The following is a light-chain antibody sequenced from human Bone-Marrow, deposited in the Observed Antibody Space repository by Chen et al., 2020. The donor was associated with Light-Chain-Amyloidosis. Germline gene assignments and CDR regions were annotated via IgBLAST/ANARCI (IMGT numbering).Light chain of an antibody. Sequence: SYDLTQPSSVSVSPGQRARITCSGDVLSKQYVRWIQQKPGQAPLLIIFKDTERPSGISKRFSGSTSGSTVALTIDGAEVEEEADYYWDSAKDRNVVFGGGTKLTVL. J-gene: IGLJ2*01. CDR3: DSAKDRNVV. V-gene: IGLV3-27*01. CDR1: VLSKQY. CDR2: KDT.